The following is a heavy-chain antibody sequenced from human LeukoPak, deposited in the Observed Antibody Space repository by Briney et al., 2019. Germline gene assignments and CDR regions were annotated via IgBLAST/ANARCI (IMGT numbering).Heavy chain of an antibody. CDR2: IRSDGINK. CDR1: GFTFSNYG. D-gene: IGHD2-2*01. V-gene: IGHV3-30*02. CDR3: ARRGVVPAARLFDY. Sequence: GGSLRLSCAASGFTFSNYGMHWVRQAPGKGLEWVAFIRSDGINKYHADSVKGRFTISRDNSKNTLYLQMNSLRAEDTAVYYCARRGVVPAARLFDYWGQGTLVTVSS. J-gene: IGHJ4*02.